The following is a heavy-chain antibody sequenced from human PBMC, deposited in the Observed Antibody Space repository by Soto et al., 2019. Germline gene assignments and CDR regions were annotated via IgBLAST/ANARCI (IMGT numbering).Heavy chain of an antibody. CDR1: GFGVSDYA. CDR3: TKSRRSVLMVYGFGGMDV. J-gene: IGHJ6*02. CDR2: ISGSGDGT. Sequence: PGGSLRLSCAASGFGVSDYAMSWFRQAPGKGLEWVSSISGSGDGTYYGDSVKGRFTLSRDTSQKTLYLQMNNLRGEDTAVYFCTKSRRSVLMVYGFGGMDVWGRGTTVTVSS. V-gene: IGHV3-23*01. D-gene: IGHD2-8*01.